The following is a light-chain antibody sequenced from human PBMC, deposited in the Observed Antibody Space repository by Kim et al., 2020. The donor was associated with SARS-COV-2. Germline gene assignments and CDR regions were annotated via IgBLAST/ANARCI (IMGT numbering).Light chain of an antibody. V-gene: IGKV1-39*01. CDR2: AAS. Sequence: DIQMTQSPSTLSASVGDRVTITCRTTQSISSHLNWYQQKPGRAPKLLISAASTLQGGVPSRFSGSGSETDFTLTISSLQPEDFATYFCQQSYIAPFTFGPGTKVGIK. CDR1: QSISSH. CDR3: QQSYIAPFT. J-gene: IGKJ3*01.